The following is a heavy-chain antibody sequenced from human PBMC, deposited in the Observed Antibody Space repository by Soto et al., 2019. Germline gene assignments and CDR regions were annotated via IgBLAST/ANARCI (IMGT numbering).Heavy chain of an antibody. CDR2: IYYSGAI. CDR1: GDSINSADYY. Sequence: SETLSLTCTVSGDSINSADYYWNWIRQTPGKGLEWIGLIYYSGAIDYNPSLKSRVTISLDTSKNQFSLRLSSVTAADTAIYYCASRKSYYASGTDHWGPGTLVTVSS. J-gene: IGHJ4*02. V-gene: IGHV4-30-4*01. D-gene: IGHD3-10*01. CDR3: ASRKSYYASGTDH.